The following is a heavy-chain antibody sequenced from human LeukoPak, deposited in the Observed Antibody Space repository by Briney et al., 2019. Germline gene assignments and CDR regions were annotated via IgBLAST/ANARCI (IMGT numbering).Heavy chain of an antibody. J-gene: IGHJ4*02. Sequence: ASVKVSCKASGYTFTSLDINWVRQATGQGLEWMGWMNPNSGITGYAQKFQGRVTMTRNTSVSTAYMELSSLRSEDTAVYYCARGPYYGYSSGWYMIDYWGQGTLVTVSS. CDR2: MNPNSGIT. D-gene: IGHD6-19*01. CDR3: ARGPYYGYSSGWYMIDY. CDR1: GYTFTSLD. V-gene: IGHV1-8*01.